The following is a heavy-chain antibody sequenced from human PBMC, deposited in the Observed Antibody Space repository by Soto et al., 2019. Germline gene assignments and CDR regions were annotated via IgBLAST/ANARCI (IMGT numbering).Heavy chain of an antibody. Sequence: QVQLQESGPGLVKPSQTLSLTCTVSGGSISSGGYYWSWIRQHPGKGLEWIGYIYYSGSTYYNPSLKSRVTISVDXXKXQXXLKLSSVTAADTAVYYCARGTPRYCSSTSCYPFDYWGQGTLVTVSS. CDR3: ARGTPRYCSSTSCYPFDY. CDR1: GGSISSGGYY. D-gene: IGHD2-2*01. V-gene: IGHV4-31*03. J-gene: IGHJ4*02. CDR2: IYYSGST.